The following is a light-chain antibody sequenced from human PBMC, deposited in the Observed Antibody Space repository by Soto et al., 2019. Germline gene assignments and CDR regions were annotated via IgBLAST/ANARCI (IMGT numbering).Light chain of an antibody. J-gene: IGKJ5*01. CDR2: DAS. V-gene: IGKV3D-20*01. Sequence: EIVLTQSPATLSLSPGERATLSCGASQGVSSSYLAWYQQKPGLAPRLLIYDASSRATGIPDRFSGSGSGTDFSLTISRLEPEDFAVYYCQQYGSSLSITFGQGTRLEIK. CDR3: QQYGSSLSIT. CDR1: QGVSSSY.